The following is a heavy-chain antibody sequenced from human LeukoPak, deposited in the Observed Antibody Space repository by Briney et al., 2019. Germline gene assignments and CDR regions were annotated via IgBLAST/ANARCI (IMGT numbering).Heavy chain of an antibody. J-gene: IGHJ6*02. D-gene: IGHD3-10*01. CDR1: GFTFSSYA. CDR2: IRSKAYGGTT. V-gene: IGHV3-49*04. CDR3: TREDYYGSGSYYYGMDV. Sequence: GGSLRLSCAASGFTFSSYAMHWVRQAPGKGLEWVGFIRSKAYGGTTEYAASVKGRFTISRDDSKSIAYLQMNSLKTEDTAVYYCTREDYYGSGSYYYGMDVWGQGTTVTVSS.